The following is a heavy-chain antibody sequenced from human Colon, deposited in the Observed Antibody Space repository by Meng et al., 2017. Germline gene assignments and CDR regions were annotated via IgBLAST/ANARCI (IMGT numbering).Heavy chain of an antibody. CDR1: GNTFTSNT. V-gene: IGHV1-3*01. J-gene: IGHJ4*02. CDR3: VRDPTGGSFHYFDS. Sequence: QVHLVQSGADVKKPGASVKLSCKASGNTFTSNTIHWVRQAPGQRPEWMGWINAGSGNTKYSLKFQNRVTLTRDTSASTAYLEVKSLTSRDTAVYYCVRDPTGGSFHYFDSWGQGALVTVSS. D-gene: IGHD1-14*01. CDR2: INAGSGNT.